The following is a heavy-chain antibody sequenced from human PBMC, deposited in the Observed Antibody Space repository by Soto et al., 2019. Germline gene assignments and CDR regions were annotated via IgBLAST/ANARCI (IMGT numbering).Heavy chain of an antibody. Sequence: VQLVESGGGVVQPGRSLSLACVGSGFTFRSYDMHWVRQAPGKGLEWLAVISYDGVNKYYADSVKGRSTTSRDNSKNTLYLRLNSLTAEDTAVYYCANLPSACSGGNCYAQYNDMDVWGQGTSVIVSS. D-gene: IGHD2-15*01. CDR3: ANLPSACSGGNCYAQYNDMDV. V-gene: IGHV3-30*18. J-gene: IGHJ6*02. CDR2: ISYDGVNK. CDR1: GFTFRSYD.